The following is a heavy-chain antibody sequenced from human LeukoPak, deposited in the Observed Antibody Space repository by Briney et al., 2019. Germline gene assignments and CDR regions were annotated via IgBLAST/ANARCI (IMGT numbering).Heavy chain of an antibody. CDR1: GFTFSSYG. CDR3: TRVPLTPYYYDSSPYFDY. CDR2: IWYDGSNK. J-gene: IGHJ4*02. Sequence: VGSLRLSCAASGFTFSSYGMHWVRQAPGKGLGWVAVIWYDGSNKYYANSVKGRFTISRDNSKNTLYLQMNSLRAEDTAVYYCTRVPLTPYYYDSSPYFDYWGQGTLVTVSS. D-gene: IGHD3-22*01. V-gene: IGHV3-33*01.